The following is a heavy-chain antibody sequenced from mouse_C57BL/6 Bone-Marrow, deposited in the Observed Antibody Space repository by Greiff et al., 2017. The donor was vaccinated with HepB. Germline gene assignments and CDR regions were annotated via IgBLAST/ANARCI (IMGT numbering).Heavy chain of an antibody. Sequence: EVQLQQSGAELVRPGASVKLSCTASGFNIKDYYMHWVKQRPEQGLEWIGRIDPEDGDTEYPPKFQGKATMTADTSTNTAYLQLSSLTSEDTAVYYCTTIYYYGSRYYAMDYWGQGTSVTVSS. CDR3: TTIYYYGSRYYAMDY. CDR1: GFNIKDYY. V-gene: IGHV14-1*01. CDR2: IDPEDGDT. J-gene: IGHJ4*01. D-gene: IGHD1-1*01.